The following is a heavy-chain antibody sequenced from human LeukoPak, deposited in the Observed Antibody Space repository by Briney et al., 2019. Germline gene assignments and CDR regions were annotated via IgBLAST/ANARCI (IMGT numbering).Heavy chain of an antibody. CDR2: IYTSGST. V-gene: IGHV4-61*02. CDR3: GGEGRGLYDSSGGGFYYYYYMDV. J-gene: IGHJ6*03. D-gene: IGHD3-22*01. CDR1: GGSISSGSYY. Sequence: SETLSLTCTVSGGSISSGSYYWSWIRQPAGKGLEWIGRIYTSGSTNYNPSLKSRVTISVDTSKNQFSLKLSSVTAADTAVNYCGGEGRGLYDSSGGGFYYYYYMDVWGKGTTVTISS.